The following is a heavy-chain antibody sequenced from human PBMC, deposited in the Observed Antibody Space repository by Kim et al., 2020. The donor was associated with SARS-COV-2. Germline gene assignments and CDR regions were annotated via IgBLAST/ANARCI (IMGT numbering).Heavy chain of an antibody. CDR1: GFTFSRYW. CDR2: IKEDGSES. Sequence: GGSLRLSCAASGFTFSRYWMSWVRQAPGKGLEWVANIKEDGSESNSVDSVKGRFTVSRDNSKNSLYLQMNSLRGEDTATYYCARDSRLGAWRQAAIDHWG. D-gene: IGHD1-26*01. CDR3: ARDSRLGAWRQAAIDH. J-gene: IGHJ4*01. V-gene: IGHV3-7*01.